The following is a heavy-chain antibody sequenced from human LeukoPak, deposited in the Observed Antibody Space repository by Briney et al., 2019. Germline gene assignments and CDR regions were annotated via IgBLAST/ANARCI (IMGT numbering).Heavy chain of an antibody. CDR3: ARDCSGGSCYHPHNWFDA. CDR2: IIPIFGTA. CDR1: GGTFSSYA. J-gene: IGHJ5*02. V-gene: IGHV1-69*13. Sequence: SVKVSCKASGGTFSSYAISWVRQAPGQGLEWMGGIIPIFGTANYAQKFQGRVTITADESTSTAYMELSSLRSEDTAVYYCARDCSGGSCYHPHNWFDAWGQGTLVTVSS. D-gene: IGHD2-15*01.